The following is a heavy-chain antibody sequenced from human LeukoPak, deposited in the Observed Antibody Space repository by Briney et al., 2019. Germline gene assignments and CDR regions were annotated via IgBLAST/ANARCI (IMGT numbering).Heavy chain of an antibody. J-gene: IGHJ4*02. CDR1: GFPFNVQT. CDR2: VREDGREI. Sequence: GGSLRLSCAASGFPFNVQTMSWVRQAPGKGLDWVASVREDGREIYYVDSVKGRFTISRDNPKNSLYLQMNSLRAEDTAVYYCARGGATRGRFENWGQGTLVTVSS. D-gene: IGHD1-26*01. CDR3: ARGGATRGRFEN. V-gene: IGHV3-7*01.